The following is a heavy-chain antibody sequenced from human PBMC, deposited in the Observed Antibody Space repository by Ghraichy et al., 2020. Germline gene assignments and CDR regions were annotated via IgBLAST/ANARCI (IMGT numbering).Heavy chain of an antibody. D-gene: IGHD6-19*01. V-gene: IGHV5-51*01. Sequence: GESLNISCKGSGYSFTTYWIGWVRQMPGKGLEWMGIIYPGDSDTRYSPSFQGQVTISADKSITTAYLQWRSLKASDTAIYYCARGYSSGWYSFFHFWGQGTLVTVSS. CDR2: IYPGDSDT. J-gene: IGHJ4*02. CDR1: GYSFTTYW. CDR3: ARGYSSGWYSFFHF.